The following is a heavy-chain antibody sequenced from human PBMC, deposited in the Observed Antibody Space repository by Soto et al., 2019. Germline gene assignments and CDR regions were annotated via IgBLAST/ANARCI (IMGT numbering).Heavy chain of an antibody. CDR3: ASEPGYNYCMDV. J-gene: IGHJ6*02. CDR2: IYYSGST. V-gene: IGHV4-59*01. Sequence: SETLSLTCTVSGGSISSYYWSWIRQPPGKGLEWIGYIYYSGSTNYNPSLKSRVTISVDTSKNQFSLKLSSVTAADTAVYYCASEPGYNYCMDVWGQGTTVTVSS. CDR1: GGSISSYY.